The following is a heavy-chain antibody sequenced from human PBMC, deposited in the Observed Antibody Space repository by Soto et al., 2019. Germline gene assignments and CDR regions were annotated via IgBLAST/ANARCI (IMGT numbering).Heavy chain of an antibody. D-gene: IGHD6-13*01. V-gene: IGHV3-74*01. CDR1: GFTFSRYW. Sequence: LRLSCAASGFTFSRYWMHWVRQGPGKGLVWVARINIDGSSTNYADFVKGRFTISRDNAKNTLYMQMNILTAEDTAVYYCVRDSRDSSSWDYWGRGTLVTVSS. CDR3: VRDSRDSSSWDY. J-gene: IGHJ4*02. CDR2: INIDGSST.